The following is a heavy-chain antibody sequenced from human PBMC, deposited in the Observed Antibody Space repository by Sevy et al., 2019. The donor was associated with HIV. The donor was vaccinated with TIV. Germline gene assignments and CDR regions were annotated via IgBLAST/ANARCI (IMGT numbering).Heavy chain of an antibody. J-gene: IGHJ6*02. D-gene: IGHD2-15*01. CDR3: AREDRDIVYGMDV. V-gene: IGHV4-31*03. CDR2: ISNSGST. CDR1: GGSISRGDYY. Sequence: KQSQTLSLTCTVSGGSISRGDYYWSWIRQHPGKGLEWIGYISNSGSTYYNPSLKSRVTISVDTSKNQFSLKLGSVTAADTAVYYCAREDRDIVYGMDVWGQGTTVTVSS.